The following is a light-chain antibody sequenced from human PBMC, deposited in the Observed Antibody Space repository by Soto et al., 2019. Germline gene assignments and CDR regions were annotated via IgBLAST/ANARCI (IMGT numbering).Light chain of an antibody. CDR1: SSDAGNYNF. J-gene: IGLJ3*02. V-gene: IGLV2-23*01. Sequence: QSALTQPASVSGSPGQSITISCTGTSSDAGNYNFVSWYQQHPGKAPKVIIYEDSTRPSGVSNRTSGSKSGNTASLTISGLQAEDEADYYCCSYAGSSTSWVFGGGTQLTVL. CDR3: CSYAGSSTSWV. CDR2: EDS.